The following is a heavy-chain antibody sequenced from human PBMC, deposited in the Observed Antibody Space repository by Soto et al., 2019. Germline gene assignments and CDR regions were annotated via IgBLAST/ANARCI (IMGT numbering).Heavy chain of an antibody. J-gene: IGHJ4*02. CDR2: INYSVT. CDR1: GGSITSRTYY. CDR3: ARHFCTGGACHFDY. D-gene: IGHD2-8*02. V-gene: IGHV4-39*01. Sequence: QLQLQESGPGLMKPSGTLSLTCTVSGGSITSRTYYWGRIRQPPGKGLEWIGTINYSVTYYNPSLKRRLTTSLDTSRNQLSPRLSCVPGADTAVYYCARHFCTGGACHFDYWGQGTLLSVSP.